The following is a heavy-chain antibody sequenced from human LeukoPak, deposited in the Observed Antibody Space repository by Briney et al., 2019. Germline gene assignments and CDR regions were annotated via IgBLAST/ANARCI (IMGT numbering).Heavy chain of an antibody. J-gene: IGHJ3*02. CDR2: IYYSGST. CDR1: GGSISSSSYY. CDR3: ARGAASQYAFDI. Sequence: SETLSLTCTVSGGSISSSSYYWGWSRQPPGKGLEWIGSIYYSGSTYYNPSLKSRVTISVDTSKNQFSLKLSSVTAADTAVYDCARGAASQYAFDIWGQGTMVTVSS. V-gene: IGHV4-39*07. D-gene: IGHD6-25*01.